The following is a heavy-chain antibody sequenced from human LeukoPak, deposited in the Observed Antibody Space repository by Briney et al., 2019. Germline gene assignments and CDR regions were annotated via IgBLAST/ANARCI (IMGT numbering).Heavy chain of an antibody. CDR1: GFTVSSNY. V-gene: IGHV3-53*05. D-gene: IGHD3-22*01. J-gene: IGHJ4*02. CDR3: ARERVYDSSNHYVDY. Sequence: GGSLRLSCAASGFTVSSNYMSCVRQAPGEGLEWVSVIYSGGSTYYADSVKGRFTISRDNSKNTLYLQMAGLRAEDMAMYYCARERVYDSSNHYVDYWGQGTMVTVSS. CDR2: IYSGGST.